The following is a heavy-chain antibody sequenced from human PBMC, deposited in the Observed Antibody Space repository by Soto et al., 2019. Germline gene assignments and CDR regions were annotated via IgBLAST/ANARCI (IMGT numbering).Heavy chain of an antibody. CDR1: GYSFTSYW. CDR2: IDPSDSYT. D-gene: IGHD2-2*01. V-gene: IGHV5-10-1*01. J-gene: IGHJ4*02. CDR3: ASSSDPRSYPFDY. Sequence: GESLKISCKGSGYSFTSYWISWVRQMPGKGLEWMGRIDPSDSYTNYSPSFQGHVTISADKSISTAYLRWSSLKASDTAMYYCASSSDPRSYPFDYWGQGTLVTVSS.